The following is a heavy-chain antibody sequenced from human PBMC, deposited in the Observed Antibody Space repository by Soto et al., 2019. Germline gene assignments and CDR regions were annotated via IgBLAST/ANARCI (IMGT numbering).Heavy chain of an antibody. J-gene: IGHJ6*03. V-gene: IGHV3-15*01. CDR2: IKSKTDGGTT. D-gene: IGHD2-2*01. Sequence: VQLVESGGGLVKPGGSLRLSCAASGFTFSNAWMSWVRQAPGKGLEWVGRIKSKTDGGTTDYAAPVKGRFTISRDDSKNTLYLQMNSLKTEDTAVYYCTTIPYCSSTSCPKAYYYYYMDVWGKGTTVTVSS. CDR1: GFTFSNAW. CDR3: TTIPYCSSTSCPKAYYYYYMDV.